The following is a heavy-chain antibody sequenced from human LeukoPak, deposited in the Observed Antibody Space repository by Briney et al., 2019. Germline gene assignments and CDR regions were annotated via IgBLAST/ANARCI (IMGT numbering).Heavy chain of an antibody. V-gene: IGHV1-2*02. CDR3: ARVEVYDILTPPDY. Sequence: ASVKVSCKAFGYTFTGYYMHWVRQAPGQGLEWMGWINPNSGGTNYAQKFQGRVTMTRDTSISTAYMELSRLRSDDTAVYYCARVEVYDILTPPDYWGQGTLVTVSS. CDR2: INPNSGGT. CDR1: GYTFTGYY. D-gene: IGHD3-9*01. J-gene: IGHJ4*02.